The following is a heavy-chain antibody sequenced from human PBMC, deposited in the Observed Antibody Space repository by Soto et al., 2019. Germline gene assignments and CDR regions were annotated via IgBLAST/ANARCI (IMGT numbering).Heavy chain of an antibody. D-gene: IGHD6-13*01. CDR3: ARGPTRTGYSSSWYYY. CDR2: INHSGST. Sequence: PSETLSLTCAVYGGSFSGYYWSWIRQPPGKGLEWIGEINHSGSTNYNPSLKSRVTISVDTSKNQFSLKLSSVTAADTAVYYCARGPTRTGYSSSWYYYWGQGTLVTVSS. CDR1: GGSFSGYY. J-gene: IGHJ4*02. V-gene: IGHV4-34*01.